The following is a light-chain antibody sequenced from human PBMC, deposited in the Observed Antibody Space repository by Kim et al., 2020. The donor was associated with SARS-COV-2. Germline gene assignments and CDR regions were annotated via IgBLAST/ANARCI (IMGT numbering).Light chain of an antibody. CDR1: SLRSDY. J-gene: IGLJ2*01. V-gene: IGLV3-19*01. Sequence: SSELTQDPAVSVALGQTVRITCQGDSLRSDYASWYQQKPGQAPVLVIYGKNNRPSGIPDRFSGSSSGNTASLTITGAQAEDEADYYCNSRNSSGNHVVFGGGTQLTAL. CDR3: NSRNSSGNHVV. CDR2: GKN.